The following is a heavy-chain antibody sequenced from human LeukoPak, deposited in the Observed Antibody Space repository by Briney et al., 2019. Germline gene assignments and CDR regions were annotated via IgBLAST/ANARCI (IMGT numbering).Heavy chain of an antibody. V-gene: IGHV3-21*04. CDR2: ISSSSSYI. Sequence: GGSLRLSCAASGFTFSSYSMNWVRQAPGKGLEWVSCISSSSSYIYYADSVKGRFTISRDNAKNSLYLQMNSLRVDDTAVYYCATQLRGAIDYWGQGTLVTVSS. CDR1: GFTFSSYS. J-gene: IGHJ4*02. CDR3: ATQLRGAIDY. D-gene: IGHD1-1*01.